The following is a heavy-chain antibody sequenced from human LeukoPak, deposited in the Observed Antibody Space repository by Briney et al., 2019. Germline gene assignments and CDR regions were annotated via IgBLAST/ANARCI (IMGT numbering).Heavy chain of an antibody. CDR1: RYTFTGYY. CDR3: ARDEPQGWFDP. Sequence: GSSVTVSCKASRYTFTGYYMHWVRQAPGQGLEWMGWIKPNSGGTNHAQKFQGGVTMTRDTSISTAYMGLSRLRSDDTAVYCCARDEPQGWFDPGGQGTLVTVS. V-gene: IGHV1-2*02. J-gene: IGHJ5*02. CDR2: IKPNSGGT.